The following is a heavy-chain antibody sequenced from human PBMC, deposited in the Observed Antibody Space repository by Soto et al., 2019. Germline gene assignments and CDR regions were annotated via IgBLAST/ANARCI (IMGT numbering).Heavy chain of an antibody. D-gene: IGHD6-19*01. CDR2: MNPNSGNT. J-gene: IGHJ4*02. CDR3: ARSVEWLAGFDY. CDR1: GYTFTSYD. V-gene: IGHV1-8*01. Sequence: QVQLVQSGAEVKKPGASVKVSCKASGYTFTSYDINWVRQATGQGLEWMGWMNPNSGNTGYAHKFQGRVTMTRNTSISTAYMELSSLRSDDTAVYYCARSVEWLAGFDYWGQGTLVTVSS.